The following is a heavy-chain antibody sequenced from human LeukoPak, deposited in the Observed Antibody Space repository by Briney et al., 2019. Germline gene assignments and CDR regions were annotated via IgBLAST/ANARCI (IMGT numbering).Heavy chain of an antibody. CDR3: ARGTLASGWPRVWTLVY. J-gene: IGHJ4*02. CDR1: GYTFTSYV. Sequence: GASVKVSCKASGYTFTSYVISWVRQAPGQGLEWMGWISAYNGNTNYAQKLQGRVTMTTDTSTSTAYMELRSLRSDDTAVYYCARGTLASGWPRVWTLVYWGQGTLVTVSS. V-gene: IGHV1-18*01. D-gene: IGHD6-19*01. CDR2: ISAYNGNT.